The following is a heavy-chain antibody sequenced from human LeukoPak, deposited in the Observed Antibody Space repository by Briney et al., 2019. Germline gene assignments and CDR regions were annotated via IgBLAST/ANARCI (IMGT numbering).Heavy chain of an antibody. CDR3: AREYNGWDVFDT. V-gene: IGHV1-3*01. CDR2: INAGNGHT. Sequence: ASVKVSCKASGYTFTNNDINWVRQAPGQRLEWVGRINAGNGHTKYSQKFQDRVTISRDTSANIAYMELNSLRSEDTAMYFCAREYNGWDVFDTWGQGTMVTVSS. CDR1: GYTFTNND. J-gene: IGHJ3*02. D-gene: IGHD6-19*01.